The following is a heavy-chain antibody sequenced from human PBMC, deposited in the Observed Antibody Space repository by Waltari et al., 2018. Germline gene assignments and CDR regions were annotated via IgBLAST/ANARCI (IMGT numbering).Heavy chain of an antibody. J-gene: IGHJ4*02. CDR3: ATAGLGY. D-gene: IGHD7-27*01. Sequence: EVQLVESGGGLVQPGGSLRLSCAASGFTFSSYGMSWVRQAQGKWVGGVANIKQDGSEKYYADSVKGRFTISRDNAKNSLCLQRNGLRAEDTAVYYCATAGLGYWGQGTLVTVSS. CDR1: GFTFSSYG. V-gene: IGHV3-7*01. CDR2: IKQDGSEK.